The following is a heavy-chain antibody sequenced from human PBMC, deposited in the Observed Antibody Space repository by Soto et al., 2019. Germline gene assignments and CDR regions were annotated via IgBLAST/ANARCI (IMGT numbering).Heavy chain of an antibody. Sequence: EVQLVESGGGLVQPGGSLRLSCAASGFTVRSTYMSWVRQAPGKGLEWVSVIYSGGGAYYADSVKGRFTISIDNSKNTLYLQMNRLSAEDTAVYYCARGGFVGARGTLDYWGQGTLVTVSS. J-gene: IGHJ4*02. CDR3: ARGGFVGARGTLDY. D-gene: IGHD3-10*01. V-gene: IGHV3-66*01. CDR1: GFTVRSTY. CDR2: IYSGGGA.